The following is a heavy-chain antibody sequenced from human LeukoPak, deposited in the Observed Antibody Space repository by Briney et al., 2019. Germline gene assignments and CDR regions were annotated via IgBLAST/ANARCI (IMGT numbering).Heavy chain of an antibody. V-gene: IGHV3-48*02. CDR3: ALLQTRKNPFDI. J-gene: IGHJ3*02. Sequence: GGSLRLSCAVSGFTFNSYNMNWVRQAPGKGLEWVSYISSSTNSIYYADSVKGRFTISRDNAKNSLFLQMNSLRDEDTAVYYCALLQTRKNPFDIWGQGTMVTVSS. CDR2: ISSSTNSI. D-gene: IGHD2-15*01. CDR1: GFTFNSYN.